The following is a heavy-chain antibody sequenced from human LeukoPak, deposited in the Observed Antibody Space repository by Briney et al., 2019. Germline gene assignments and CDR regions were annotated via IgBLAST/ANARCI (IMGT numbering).Heavy chain of an antibody. Sequence: GGSLRLSCAGSGFIVSRSHYRWVREARGKGLKCLSSLYSGGSIHYADSVKGRFTISRDTSRNTVSLQMNSLRVEDTAVYYCARDLNVDSSMFGHWGQGTPVTVSS. D-gene: IGHD5-12*01. V-gene: IGHV3-53*01. CDR2: LYSGGSI. CDR1: GFIVSRSH. CDR3: ARDLNVDSSMFGH. J-gene: IGHJ5*02.